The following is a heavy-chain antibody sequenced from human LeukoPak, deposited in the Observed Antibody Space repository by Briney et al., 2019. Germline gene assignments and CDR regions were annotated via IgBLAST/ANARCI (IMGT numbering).Heavy chain of an antibody. J-gene: IGHJ3*02. D-gene: IGHD6-19*01. CDR3: ASETSGRLSDAFYI. V-gene: IGHV3-53*01. Sequence: GGSLRLSCAASGFTVSSNYMSWVRQAPGKGLEWVSVIYSGGSTYYADSVKGRFTISRDNSKNTLYFQMNSLRAEDTAVYYCASETSGRLSDAFYICGQGTMVTVSS. CDR2: IYSGGST. CDR1: GFTVSSNY.